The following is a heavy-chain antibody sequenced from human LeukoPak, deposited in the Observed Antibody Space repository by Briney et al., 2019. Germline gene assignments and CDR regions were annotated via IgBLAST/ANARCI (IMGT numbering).Heavy chain of an antibody. D-gene: IGHD1-26*01. CDR2: IKQDGSEK. J-gene: IGHJ4*02. Sequence: GGSLRLSCAASGFTFSSYWMSWVRQAPGKGLEWVANIKQDGSEKYYVDSVKGRFTISRDNAKNSLYLQMNSLRAEDTAVYYCARDVSYSGSYYVLDYWGQGTLVTVSS. CDR1: GFTFSSYW. CDR3: ARDVSYSGSYYVLDY. V-gene: IGHV3-7*01.